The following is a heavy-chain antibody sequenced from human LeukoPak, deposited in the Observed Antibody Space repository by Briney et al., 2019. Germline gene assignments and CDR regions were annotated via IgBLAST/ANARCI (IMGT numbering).Heavy chain of an antibody. CDR3: ANVATIGEVYYYYMDV. CDR1: GFTFSSYG. CDR2: ISGSGGST. J-gene: IGHJ6*03. Sequence: PGGSLRLSCAASGFTFSSYGMSWVRQAPEKGLEWVSAISGSGGSTYFGHSVKGRFTISRDNSKNTMYLQMSSLRAEDTAVYYCANVATIGEVYYYYMDVWGKGTTVTVSS. D-gene: IGHD5-12*01. V-gene: IGHV3-23*01.